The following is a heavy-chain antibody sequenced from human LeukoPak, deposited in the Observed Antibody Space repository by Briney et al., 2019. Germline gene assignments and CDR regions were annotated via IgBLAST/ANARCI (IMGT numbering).Heavy chain of an antibody. CDR1: GGSISSYY. J-gene: IGHJ5*02. Sequence: SETLSLTCTVSGGSISSYYWSWIRQPPGKGLEWIGYIYYSGSTNYNPSLKSRVTISVDTSKNQFSLKLSSVTAADTAVYYCARVKAGYSYGYWFDPWGQGTQVTVSS. V-gene: IGHV4-59*01. D-gene: IGHD5-18*01. CDR3: ARVKAGYSYGYWFDP. CDR2: IYYSGST.